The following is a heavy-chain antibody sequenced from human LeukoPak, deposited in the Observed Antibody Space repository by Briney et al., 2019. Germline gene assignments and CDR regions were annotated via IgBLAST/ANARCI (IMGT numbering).Heavy chain of an antibody. D-gene: IGHD3-22*01. V-gene: IGHV3-21*04. CDR3: ARERYYYDSTYYYVKYFDY. CDR1: GFTFSSYS. CDR2: ISTSSSYI. Sequence: GGSLRLSCAASGFTFSSYSMNWVRQAPGKGLEWVSFISTSSSYIYYADSVKGRFTISRDNAKNSVYLQMNSLRAEDTAMYYCARERYYYDSTYYYVKYFDYWGQGTLVTVSS. J-gene: IGHJ4*02.